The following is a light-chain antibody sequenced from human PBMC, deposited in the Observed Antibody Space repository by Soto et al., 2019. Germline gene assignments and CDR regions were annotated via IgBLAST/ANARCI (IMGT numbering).Light chain of an antibody. CDR1: SSDVGGYNY. Sequence: QSALTQPASVSGSPGQSITISCTGTSSDVGGYNYVSWYQQHPGKAPKLMIYEVSNRPSGVSNRFSGSKSGNTGSLTISGLQAEDEADYYCSSYTSSSTPVFGGGTKLPVL. J-gene: IGLJ2*01. CDR3: SSYTSSSTPV. V-gene: IGLV2-14*01. CDR2: EVS.